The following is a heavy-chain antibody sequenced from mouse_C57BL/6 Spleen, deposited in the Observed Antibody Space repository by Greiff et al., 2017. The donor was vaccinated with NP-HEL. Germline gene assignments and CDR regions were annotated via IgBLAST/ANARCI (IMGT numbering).Heavy chain of an antibody. D-gene: IGHD2-4*01. CDR2: IYPRDGST. CDR3: AREGNDDYDRDDFDY. J-gene: IGHJ2*01. CDR1: GYTFTSYD. Sequence: QVHVKQSGPELVKPGASVKLSCKASGYTFTSYDINWVKQRPGQGLEWIGWIYPRDGSTKYNEKFKGKATLTVDTSSSTAYMELHSLTTRGSAVYYCAREGNDDYDRDDFDYWGQGTTLTVSS. V-gene: IGHV1-85*01.